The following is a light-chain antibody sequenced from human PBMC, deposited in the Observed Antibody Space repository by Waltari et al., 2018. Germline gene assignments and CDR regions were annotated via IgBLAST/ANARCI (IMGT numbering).Light chain of an antibody. J-gene: IGLJ2*01. V-gene: IGLV2-14*03. CDR2: GVT. CDR3: TSYSNSITS. CDR1: TSDIVAYNT. Sequence: QSALTQAASVSGSLGQSITISCTGTTSDIVAYNTVSWYQHHPGRAPKLVIYGVTKRPSLISPRFSGSNSGDTASLTISGLQAEDEADYYCTSYSNSITSFGAGTKLTVL.